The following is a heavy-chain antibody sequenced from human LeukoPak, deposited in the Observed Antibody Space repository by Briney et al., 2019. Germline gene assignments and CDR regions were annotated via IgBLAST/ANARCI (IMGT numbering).Heavy chain of an antibody. V-gene: IGHV3-7*01. D-gene: IGHD3-10*01. CDR3: ASSPLELLWFGELSGDY. CDR2: IKQDGSEK. CDR1: GFTFSSYW. Sequence: GGSLRLSCAASGFTFSSYWMSWVRQAPGKGPERVANIKQDGSEKYYVDSVKGRFTISRDNAKNSLYLQMNSLRAEDTAVYYCASSPLELLWFGELSGDYWGQGTLVTVSS. J-gene: IGHJ4*02.